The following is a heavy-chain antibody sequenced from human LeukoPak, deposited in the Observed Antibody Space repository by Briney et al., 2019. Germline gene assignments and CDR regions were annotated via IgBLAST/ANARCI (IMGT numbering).Heavy chain of an antibody. CDR1: GLTFSDYY. J-gene: IGHJ4*02. CDR2: ISGTGTTI. CDR3: AVQITMIVVVPYFDY. D-gene: IGHD3-22*01. Sequence: GGSLRLSCAASGLTFSDYYMTWIRQTPGKGLEWVSSISGTGTTIYSADSVRGRFTVSRDNARNSLFLHMNSLRAEDTAVYYCAVQITMIVVVPYFDYWGQGTLVTVSS. V-gene: IGHV3-11*04.